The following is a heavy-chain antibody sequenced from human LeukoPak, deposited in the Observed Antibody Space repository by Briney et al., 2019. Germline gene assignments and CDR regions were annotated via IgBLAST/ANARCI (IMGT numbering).Heavy chain of an antibody. J-gene: IGHJ4*02. V-gene: IGHV4-59*01. Sequence: SETLSLTCTVSGGSISSYYWSWIRQAPGRKLEWIGYIYYSGSTNYNPSLKSRVTISVDTSKNQFSLKLSSVTAADTAVYYCARSSDSSGYYAIDYWGQGTLVTVSS. CDR2: IYYSGST. D-gene: IGHD3-22*01. CDR3: ARSSDSSGYYAIDY. CDR1: GGSISSYY.